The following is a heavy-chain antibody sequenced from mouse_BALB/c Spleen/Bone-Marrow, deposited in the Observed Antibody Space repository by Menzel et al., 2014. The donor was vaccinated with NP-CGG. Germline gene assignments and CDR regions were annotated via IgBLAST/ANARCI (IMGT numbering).Heavy chain of an antibody. CDR2: INPDSNTI. J-gene: IGHJ3*01. V-gene: IGHV4-1*02. Sequence: EVQGVESGGGLVQPGGSLKLSCAASGFDFSRYWMSWVRQAPGKGLEWIGEINPDSNTINYTPSLKDKFIISRDNAKNXLYLQMSKVRSEDTALYYCARLGYYGSFAYWGQGTLVTVSA. CDR3: ARLGYYGSFAY. CDR1: GFDFSRYW. D-gene: IGHD1-2*01.